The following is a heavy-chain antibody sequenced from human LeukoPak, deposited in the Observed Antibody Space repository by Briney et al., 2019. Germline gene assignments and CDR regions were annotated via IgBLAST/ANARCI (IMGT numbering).Heavy chain of an antibody. V-gene: IGHV3-11*04. CDR1: GFTFSDYY. J-gene: IGHJ4*02. D-gene: IGHD5-12*01. Sequence: GGSLILSCAASGFTFSDYYMSWIRQAPGKGLEWVSYISSSGSTIYYADSVKGRFTISRDNAKNSLYLQMNSLRAEDTAVYYCARDHPRGYSGYDEVYFDYWGQGTLVTVSS. CDR2: ISSSGSTI. CDR3: ARDHPRGYSGYDEVYFDY.